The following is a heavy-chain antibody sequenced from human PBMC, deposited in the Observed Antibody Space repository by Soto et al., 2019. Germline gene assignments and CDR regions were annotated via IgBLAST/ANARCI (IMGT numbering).Heavy chain of an antibody. Sequence: SETLSLTCILSGGYIGTYHWIWIRQPPGKGLEWIGYIYHNGDTLSNPSLKSRVAMSVDTSKNQISLSLTSVTAADTAVYYCARDDVDTADRVLKTWGQGTLVTVS. CDR3: ARDDVDTADRVLKT. J-gene: IGHJ4*01. V-gene: IGHV4-59*01. D-gene: IGHD3-22*01. CDR1: GGYIGTYH. CDR2: IYHNGDT.